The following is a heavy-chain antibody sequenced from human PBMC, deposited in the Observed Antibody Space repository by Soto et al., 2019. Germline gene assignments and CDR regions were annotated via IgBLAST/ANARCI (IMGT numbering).Heavy chain of an antibody. Sequence: GGSLRLSCAASGFTFSDYYMSWIRQAPGKGLEWVSYISSSSSYTNYADSGKGRFTISRDNAKNSLYLQMNRLRAEDTAVYYCARDPFPIAAAGNPPWGQGTLVTVSS. CDR3: ARDPFPIAAAGNPP. CDR1: GFTFSDYY. J-gene: IGHJ5*02. D-gene: IGHD6-13*01. V-gene: IGHV3-11*06. CDR2: ISSSSSYT.